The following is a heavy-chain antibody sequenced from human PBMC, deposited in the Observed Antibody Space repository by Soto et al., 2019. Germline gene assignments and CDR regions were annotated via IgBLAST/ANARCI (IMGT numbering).Heavy chain of an antibody. CDR1: GASISSGHYY. Sequence: QVQLQESGPGLVKPSQTLSLTCTVSGASISSGHYYWSWIRQPPGKGLEWIGHIYNIGSTYNNPSLSSXXCXSXXTSKNQLPVTLTTVTAADPAVYYCAVGLAGDKVDSSGQGTPVTASS. J-gene: IGHJ4*02. CDR3: AVGLAGDKVDS. V-gene: IGHV4-30-4*01. D-gene: IGHD6-19*01. CDR2: IYNIGST.